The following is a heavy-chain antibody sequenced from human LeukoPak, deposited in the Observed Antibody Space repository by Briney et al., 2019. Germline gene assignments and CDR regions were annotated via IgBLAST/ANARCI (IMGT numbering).Heavy chain of an antibody. Sequence: GASVKVSCKASGYTFTGYYMHWVRQAPGQGLEWMGGIIPIFGTANYAQKFQGRVTITADESTSTAYMELSSLRSEDTAVYYCAMYGGLNQLERRYLDYYYYMDVWGKGTTVTISS. D-gene: IGHD1-1*01. CDR1: GYTFTGYY. CDR2: IIPIFGTA. J-gene: IGHJ6*03. V-gene: IGHV1-69*13. CDR3: AMYGGLNQLERRYLDYYYYMDV.